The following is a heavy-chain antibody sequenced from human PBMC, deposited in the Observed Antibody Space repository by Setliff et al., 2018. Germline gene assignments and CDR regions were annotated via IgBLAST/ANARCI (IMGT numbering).Heavy chain of an antibody. CDR1: GASISSGFYY. D-gene: IGHD4-4*01. J-gene: IGHJ4*02. V-gene: IGHV4-61*02. CDR2: VHSSGDT. CDR3: ARATVGLATIIYFDS. Sequence: SETLSLTCTVSGASISSGFYYWSWIRQPAGKGLEWIGRVHSSGDTKYNPSLKTRVTIAVDTSKNQFSLKLNSATAADTAVYYCARATVGLATIIYFDSWGPGTQVTVSS.